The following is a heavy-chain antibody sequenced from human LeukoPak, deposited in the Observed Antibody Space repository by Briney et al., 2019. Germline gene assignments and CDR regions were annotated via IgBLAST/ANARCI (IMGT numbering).Heavy chain of an antibody. Sequence: GGSLRLSCAASGFAFSDYYMSWIRQAPGKGLEWVSYISSSGSTIYYADSVKGRFTISRDDAKNSLYLQMNSLRAEDTAVYYCAKVSTMIVVVGGYFDYWGQGTLVTVSS. CDR3: AKVSTMIVVVGGYFDY. CDR2: ISSSGSTI. J-gene: IGHJ4*02. CDR1: GFAFSDYY. V-gene: IGHV3-11*01. D-gene: IGHD3-22*01.